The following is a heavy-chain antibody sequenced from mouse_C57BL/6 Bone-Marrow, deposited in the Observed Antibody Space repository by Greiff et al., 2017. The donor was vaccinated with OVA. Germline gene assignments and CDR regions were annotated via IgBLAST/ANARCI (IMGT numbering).Heavy chain of an antibody. CDR1: GYTFTSYW. Sequence: QVQLQQPGAELVKPGASVKMSCKASGYTFTSYWITWVKQRPGQGLEWIGDIYPGSGSTNYNEKFKSKATLTVDTSSSTAYMPLSSLTSEDSAVYYCARRGYGSSYGYFDVWGTGTTVTVSS. D-gene: IGHD1-1*01. CDR2: IYPGSGST. J-gene: IGHJ1*03. CDR3: ARRGYGSSYGYFDV. V-gene: IGHV1-55*01.